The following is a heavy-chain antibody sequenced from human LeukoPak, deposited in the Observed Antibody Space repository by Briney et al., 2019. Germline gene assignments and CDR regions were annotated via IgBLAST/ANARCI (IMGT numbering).Heavy chain of an antibody. CDR2: ISAYNGNT. J-gene: IGHJ1*01. CDR1: GYSFTNFG. CDR3: ASSDYYYDSTPQH. D-gene: IGHD3-22*01. V-gene: IGHV1-18*01. Sequence: GASVKVSCKTSGYSFTNFGITWVRQAPGQGLEWMGWISAYNGNTNYAQKLQGRVTMTTDTSTSTAYMELRSLRSDDTAVYYCASSDYYYDSTPQHWGQGTLVTVSS.